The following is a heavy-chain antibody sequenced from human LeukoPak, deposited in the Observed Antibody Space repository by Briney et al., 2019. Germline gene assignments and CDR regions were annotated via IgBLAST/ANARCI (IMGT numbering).Heavy chain of an antibody. Sequence: SETLSLTCTVSGGSISSYYWSWIRQPPGKGLEWIGYIYYSGGTNYHPSLKSRVTISVDTSKNQFSLKLSSVTAADTAVYYCARQGYSSSWYRSDYYYYGMDVWGQGTTVTVSS. D-gene: IGHD6-13*01. J-gene: IGHJ6*02. CDR2: IYYSGGT. CDR3: ARQGYSSSWYRSDYYYYGMDV. V-gene: IGHV4-59*01. CDR1: GGSISSYY.